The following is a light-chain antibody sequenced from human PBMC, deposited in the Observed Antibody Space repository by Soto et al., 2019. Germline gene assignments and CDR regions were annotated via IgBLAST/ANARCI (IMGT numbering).Light chain of an antibody. CDR1: SSDVGGYNY. CDR2: DVS. J-gene: IGLJ2*01. V-gene: IGLV2-14*01. CDR3: SSYRSSSTLDVV. Sequence: QSALTQPASVSGSPGQSITISCTGTSSDVGGYNYVSWYQQHPGKAPKLRIYDVSNRPSGVSNRFSGSKSGNTASLTISGLQAEDEADYYCSSYRSSSTLDVVLGGGTKLTV.